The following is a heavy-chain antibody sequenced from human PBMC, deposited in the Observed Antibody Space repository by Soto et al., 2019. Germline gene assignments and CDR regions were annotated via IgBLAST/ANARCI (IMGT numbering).Heavy chain of an antibody. V-gene: IGHV3-15*07. J-gene: IGHJ4*02. Sequence: GGSLRLSCAASGFDFTTTWMNWVRLAPGKGLEWVARIKSKNDGGTLDYASPVKGRFTISRDDSKKTSYLQMNSLRTEDTAIYYCSTSGYGGFDYWGQGVLVTVSS. CDR1: GFDFTTTW. D-gene: IGHD5-12*01. CDR2: IKSKNDGGTL. CDR3: STSGYGGFDY.